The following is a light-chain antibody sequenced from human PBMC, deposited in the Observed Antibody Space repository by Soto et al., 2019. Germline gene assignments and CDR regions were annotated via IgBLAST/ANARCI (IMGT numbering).Light chain of an antibody. J-gene: IGKJ2*01. Sequence: EIVMTQSPLSLPVTPGEPASISCRSSQSILHSNGYNYLDWYLQKPGQSPQLLIYLGSNRASGVPDRFSGSGSGTDFTLKISRVEAEDVGVYYCMQALETPRTFGQGTKLEIK. CDR2: LGS. CDR1: QSILHSNGYNY. CDR3: MQALETPRT. V-gene: IGKV2-28*01.